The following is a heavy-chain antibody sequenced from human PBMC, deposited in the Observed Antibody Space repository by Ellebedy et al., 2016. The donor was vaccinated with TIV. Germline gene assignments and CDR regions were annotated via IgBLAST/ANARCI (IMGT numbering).Heavy chain of an antibody. CDR1: GFTFSSYS. V-gene: IGHV3-21*01. Sequence: GESLKISCEASGFTFSSYSMDWVRQAPGKGLEWVSSISSGSSYIYYADSVKGRFAISRDNAKNSLYLQMNSLSDEDTAVYYCAKRGPGDYYGMDVWGQGTTVTVSS. D-gene: IGHD4-17*01. J-gene: IGHJ6*02. CDR2: ISSGSSYI. CDR3: AKRGPGDYYGMDV.